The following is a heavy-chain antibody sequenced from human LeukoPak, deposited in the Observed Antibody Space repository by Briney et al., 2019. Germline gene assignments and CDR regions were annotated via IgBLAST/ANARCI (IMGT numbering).Heavy chain of an antibody. Sequence: PGGSLRLSCAASGFTFSSYEMNWVRQAPGKGLEWVSYISNSGRTIYYADSVKGRFTISRDNAKNSLYLQMNSLRAEDTAVYYCARERVAVVFSDYWRQGTLVTVSS. CDR1: GFTFSSYE. CDR3: ARERVAVVFSDY. J-gene: IGHJ4*02. D-gene: IGHD6-19*01. V-gene: IGHV3-48*03. CDR2: ISNSGRTI.